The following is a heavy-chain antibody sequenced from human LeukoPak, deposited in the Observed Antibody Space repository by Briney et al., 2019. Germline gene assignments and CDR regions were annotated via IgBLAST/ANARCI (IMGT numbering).Heavy chain of an antibody. Sequence: SETLSLTSTVSGYSISSGYYWGWIRQPPGKGLEWIGSIYHSGSTYYNPSLKSRVTISVDTSKNQFSLKLSSVTAADTAVYYCARVRDDFWSGYSLDYWGQGTLVTVSS. CDR1: GYSISSGYY. CDR3: ARVRDDFWSGYSLDY. D-gene: IGHD3-3*01. J-gene: IGHJ4*02. V-gene: IGHV4-38-2*02. CDR2: IYHSGST.